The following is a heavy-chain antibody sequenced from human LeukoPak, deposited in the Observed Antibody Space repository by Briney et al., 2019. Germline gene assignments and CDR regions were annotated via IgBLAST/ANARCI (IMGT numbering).Heavy chain of an antibody. CDR1: GFNVSSKC. V-gene: IGHV3-66*01. CDR2: IYSGGST. J-gene: IGHJ4*02. D-gene: IGHD3-10*01. Sequence: GGSLRLSCAASGFNVSSKCISWARQAPGKGLEWVSLIYSGGSTYYADSVKGRFIISRDNSKNTLYLQMNSLRAEDTAVYFCAKDMVRGYYFDCWGQGTLITVSS. CDR3: AKDMVRGYYFDC.